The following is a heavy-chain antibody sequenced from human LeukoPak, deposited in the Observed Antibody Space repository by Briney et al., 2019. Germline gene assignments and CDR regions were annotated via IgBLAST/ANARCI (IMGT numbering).Heavy chain of an antibody. V-gene: IGHV3-7*01. CDR3: AKVVQYTASTGTGLES. D-gene: IGHD6-13*01. CDR1: GFRFSDYW. J-gene: IGHJ4*02. CDR2: IKEDGREK. Sequence: GGSLRLSCEASGFRFSDYWMTWVRQAPGKGLEWVANIKEDGREKYYVDSVKGRFTLSKDNAKNSVYLQMNSLRAEDTAIYYCAKVVQYTASTGTGLESWGQGTLVTVSS.